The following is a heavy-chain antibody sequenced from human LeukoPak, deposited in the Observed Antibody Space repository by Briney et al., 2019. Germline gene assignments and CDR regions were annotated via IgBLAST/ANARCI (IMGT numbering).Heavy chain of an antibody. CDR2: ISGSGGST. J-gene: IGHJ4*02. CDR1: GFTFSSYA. Sequence: PGGSLRLSCAASGFTFSSYAMSWVRQAPGKELEWVSAISGSGGSTYYADSVKGRFTISRDNSKNTLYLQMNSLRAEDTAFYYCAKVPLSAGGWYEYWGQGTLVTVSS. D-gene: IGHD6-19*01. V-gene: IGHV3-23*01. CDR3: AKVPLSAGGWYEY.